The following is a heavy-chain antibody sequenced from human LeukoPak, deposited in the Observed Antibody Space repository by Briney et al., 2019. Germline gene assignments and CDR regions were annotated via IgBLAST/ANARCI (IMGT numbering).Heavy chain of an antibody. CDR1: GFIFSSYW. CDR2: VNNDGRET. D-gene: IGHD3/OR15-3a*01. Sequence: PGGSLSLSCTASGFIFSSYWMHWVRHAPGKGLVWVSYVNNDGRETAHADSVKGRFTISRDNARNTVFLQMNSLRADDTAVYYCARGTGGLDPWGQGTLVSVSS. J-gene: IGHJ5*02. CDR3: ARGTGGLDP. V-gene: IGHV3-74*01.